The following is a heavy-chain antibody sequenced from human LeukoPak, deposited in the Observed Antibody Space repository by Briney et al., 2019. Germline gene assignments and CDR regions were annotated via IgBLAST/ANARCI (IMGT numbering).Heavy chain of an antibody. Sequence: ASVKVSCKASGYTFTSYGISWVRQAPGQGLEWMGWISAYNGNTNYAQKLQGRLTMTTDTSTSTAYMELRSLRSDDTAVYYCAREQSPYYYDSSGFGSVDYWGQGILVTVSS. V-gene: IGHV1-18*01. J-gene: IGHJ4*02. CDR1: GYTFTSYG. CDR3: AREQSPYYYDSSGFGSVDY. D-gene: IGHD3-22*01. CDR2: ISAYNGNT.